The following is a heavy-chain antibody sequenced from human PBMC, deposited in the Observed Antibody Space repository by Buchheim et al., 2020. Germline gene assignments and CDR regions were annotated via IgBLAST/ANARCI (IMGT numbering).Heavy chain of an antibody. V-gene: IGHV3-23*01. CDR1: GFTFSSYA. D-gene: IGHD3-10*01. Sequence: EVQLLESGGGLVQPGGSLRLSCAASGFTFSSYAISWVRQVPGKGLELVSSISDSGVTTSFADSVKCRFTTPRANSKTTLYLQMNSLRAEDTAVYYCAEAIRASDYWGQGTL. CDR3: AEAIRASDY. J-gene: IGHJ4*02. CDR2: ISDSGVTT.